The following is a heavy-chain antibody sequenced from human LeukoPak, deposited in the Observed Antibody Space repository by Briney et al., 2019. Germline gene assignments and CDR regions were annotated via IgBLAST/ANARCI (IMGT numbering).Heavy chain of an antibody. J-gene: IGHJ4*02. CDR3: AKDSSLHYYDSTGDFDY. CDR1: EFTFSSYA. D-gene: IGHD3-22*01. V-gene: IGHV3-30*04. Sequence: GGSLRLSCAASEFTFSSYAMHWVRQAPGKGLEWVAAISYDGGNKYYADSVKGRFTISRDNSKNTLYLQMNSLRAEDTAVYYCAKDSSLHYYDSTGDFDYWGQGTLVTVSS. CDR2: ISYDGGNK.